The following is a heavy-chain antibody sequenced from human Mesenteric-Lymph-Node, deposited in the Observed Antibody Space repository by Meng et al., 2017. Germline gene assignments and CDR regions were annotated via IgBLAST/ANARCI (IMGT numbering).Heavy chain of an antibody. D-gene: IGHD2-15*01. J-gene: IGHJ5*02. Sequence: ASVKVSCKASGGTFSSYAISWVRQAPGQGLEWMGWISTDTGTTRYAQKVQGRLTMSTDTSTSTVYMELTGLRSDDTALYFCARDWYCPGGSCYDCFDPWGQGTLVTVSS. CDR3: ARDWYCPGGSCYDCFDP. V-gene: IGHV1-18*01. CDR2: ISTDTGTT. CDR1: GGTFSSYA.